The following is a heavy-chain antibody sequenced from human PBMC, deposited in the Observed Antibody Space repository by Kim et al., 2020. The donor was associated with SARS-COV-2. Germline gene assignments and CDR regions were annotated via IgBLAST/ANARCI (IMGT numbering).Heavy chain of an antibody. J-gene: IGHJ4*02. CDR3: VRNWNYGDY. D-gene: IGHD1-7*01. V-gene: IGHV3-30*02. CDR2: GSNK. Sequence: GSNKYYADSVKGRFTISRDNSKNTLYLQMNSLRAEDTAVYYCVRNWNYGDYWGQGTLVTVSS.